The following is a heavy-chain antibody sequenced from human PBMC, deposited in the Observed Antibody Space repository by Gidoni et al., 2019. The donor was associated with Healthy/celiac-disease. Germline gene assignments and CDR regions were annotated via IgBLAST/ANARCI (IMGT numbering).Heavy chain of an antibody. CDR2: IYTSGST. CDR3: ARGLGGAGAPYYYYYYGMDV. V-gene: IGHV4-4*07. CDR1: GGSISSYY. Sequence: QVQLQESGPGLVKPSETLSLTCTVSGGSISSYYWSWIRQPAGKGLEWIGRIYTSGSTNYNPSLKSRVTMSVDTSKNQFSLKLSSVTAADTAVYYCARGLGGAGAPYYYYYYGMDVWGQGTTVTVSS. D-gene: IGHD1-26*01. J-gene: IGHJ6*02.